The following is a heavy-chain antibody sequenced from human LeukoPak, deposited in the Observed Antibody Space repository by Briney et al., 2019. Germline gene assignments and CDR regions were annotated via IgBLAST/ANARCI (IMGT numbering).Heavy chain of an antibody. CDR1: GGSFSGYY. Sequence: SSETLSLTCAVYGGSFSGYYWSWIRQPPGKGLEWIGEINHSGSTNYNPSLKSRVTISVDTSKNQFSLKINSVTAADTAVYYCVTGPGLKWLSKFYLDSWGQGTLVTVSS. D-gene: IGHD3-22*01. CDR3: VTGPGLKWLSKFYLDS. V-gene: IGHV4-34*01. J-gene: IGHJ4*02. CDR2: INHSGST.